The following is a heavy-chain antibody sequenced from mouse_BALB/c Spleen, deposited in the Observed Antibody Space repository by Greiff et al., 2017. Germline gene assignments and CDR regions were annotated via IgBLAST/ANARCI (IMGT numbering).Heavy chain of an antibody. CDR2: ISSGSSTI. Sequence: EVMLVESGGGLVQPGGSRKLSCAASGFTFSSFGMHWVRQAPEKGLEWVAYISSGSSTIYYADTVKGRFTISRDNPKNTLFLQMTSLRSEDTAMYYCASPYGNYDAWFAYWGQGTLVTVSA. V-gene: IGHV5-17*02. CDR3: ASPYGNYDAWFAY. D-gene: IGHD2-1*01. J-gene: IGHJ3*01. CDR1: GFTFSSFG.